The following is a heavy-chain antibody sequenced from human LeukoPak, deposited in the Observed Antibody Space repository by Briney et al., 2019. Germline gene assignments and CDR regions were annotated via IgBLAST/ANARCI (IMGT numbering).Heavy chain of an antibody. CDR3: ARVFDWLLWDDY. V-gene: IGHV3-30*03. Sequence: GGSLRLSCAASGFTFSSYGMHWVRQAPGKGLEWVAVISYDGSNKYYADSVKGRFTISRDNSKNTLYLQMNSLRAEDTAVYYCARVFDWLLWDDYWGQGTLVTVSS. J-gene: IGHJ4*02. D-gene: IGHD3-9*01. CDR1: GFTFSSYG. CDR2: ISYDGSNK.